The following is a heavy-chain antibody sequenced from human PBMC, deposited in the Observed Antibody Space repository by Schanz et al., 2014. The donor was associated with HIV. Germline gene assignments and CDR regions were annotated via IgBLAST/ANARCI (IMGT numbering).Heavy chain of an antibody. D-gene: IGHD3-22*01. V-gene: IGHV3-30*18. Sequence: QVQLVESGGGVVQPGRSLRLSCAASGFTFSSYGMYWVRQAPGKGLEWVAVISHDGSKKYYADSVRGRITISRDNSKNTLYLQMKSLRREDTAVYFCAKDRNYYDDKYLGKGNYYYYYGMDVWGQGTTVTVSS. CDR3: AKDRNYYDDKYLGKGNYYYYYGMDV. CDR2: ISHDGSKK. CDR1: GFTFSSYG. J-gene: IGHJ6*02.